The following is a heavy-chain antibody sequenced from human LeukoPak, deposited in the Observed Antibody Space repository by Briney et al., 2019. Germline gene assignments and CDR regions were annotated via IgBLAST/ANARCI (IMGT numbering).Heavy chain of an antibody. D-gene: IGHD1-14*01. CDR2: ITGSGDNT. Sequence: GGSLRLSCAASGFAFNPYAMSWVRKAPGKGLEWVSGITGSGDNTYYADSVKGRFTISRDNSKNTLYLQMNSLRAEDTAIYYCAKDRRLESVNPLHFDCWGQGALVTVSS. CDR3: AKDRRLESVNPLHFDC. J-gene: IGHJ4*02. CDR1: GFAFNPYA. V-gene: IGHV3-23*01.